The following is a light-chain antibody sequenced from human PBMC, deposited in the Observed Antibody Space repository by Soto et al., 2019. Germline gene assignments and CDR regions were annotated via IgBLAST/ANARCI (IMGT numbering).Light chain of an antibody. Sequence: EIVLTQSPVTLSFSSGGRATPSRRASQRVSSYLAWYQQKPGQSPRLLIYGASSRATGIPVRFSGSGSGTDFTLTISCLQSEDFATYYCQQYYSFPYTFGQGTRLEIK. V-gene: IGKV3-15*01. CDR3: QQYYSFPYT. CDR1: QRVSSY. J-gene: IGKJ5*01. CDR2: GAS.